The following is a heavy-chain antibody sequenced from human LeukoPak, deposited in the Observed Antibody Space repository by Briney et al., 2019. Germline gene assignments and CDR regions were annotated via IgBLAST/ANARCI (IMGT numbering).Heavy chain of an antibody. V-gene: IGHV7-4-1*02. CDR2: INTNTGNP. CDR3: ARDLVLRFLGHFGY. Sequence: ASVKVSCKASGYTFTSYAMNWVRQAPGQALEWMGWINTNTGNPSYAQGFTGRFVFSLDASVSTAYLQISSLKAEDTAVYYCARDLVLRFLGHFGYWGQGTLVTVSS. J-gene: IGHJ4*02. D-gene: IGHD3-3*01. CDR1: GYTFTSYA.